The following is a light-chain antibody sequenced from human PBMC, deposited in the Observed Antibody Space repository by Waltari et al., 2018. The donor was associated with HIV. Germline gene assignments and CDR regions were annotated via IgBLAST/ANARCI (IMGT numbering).Light chain of an antibody. CDR2: RHT. CDR1: DNNVGRHG. Sequence: QAGLTQPPSLSKDLGQTATLPCTGHDNNVGRHGAPWLQQHQGHPPTLLSYRHTPRPSGISQKLSASRSGNIASLTITGLQPDDEADYYCSAWDTSLTAWVFGGGTRLTVL. CDR3: SAWDTSLTAWV. V-gene: IGLV10-54*01. J-gene: IGLJ3*02.